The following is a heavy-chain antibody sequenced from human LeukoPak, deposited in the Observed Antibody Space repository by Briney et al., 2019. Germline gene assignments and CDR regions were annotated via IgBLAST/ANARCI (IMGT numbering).Heavy chain of an antibody. Sequence: GGTLRLSCSVSGFTFSFYGMSWVRQAPGKGLEWVSAISGSGGSTYYADSVKGRFTISRDNSKNTLYLQMNSLRAEDTAVYYCAKSRRIVVVTAILDYWGQGTLVTVSS. J-gene: IGHJ4*02. D-gene: IGHD2-21*02. V-gene: IGHV3-23*01. CDR1: GFTFSFYG. CDR3: AKSRRIVVVTAILDY. CDR2: ISGSGGST.